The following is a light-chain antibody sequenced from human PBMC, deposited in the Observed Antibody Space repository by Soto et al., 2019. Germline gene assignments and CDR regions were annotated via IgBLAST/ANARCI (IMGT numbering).Light chain of an antibody. CDR2: AAS. J-gene: IGKJ4*01. CDR1: QGMSNY. CDR3: QKYNSAPLT. V-gene: IGKV1-27*01. Sequence: DIQMTQSPSSLYASVGDRVTITCRASQGMSNYLAWYQQRPGKVPKLLSYAASTLQSGVPSRFSGSGYGTDFTLTISSXQPEDVATYYCQKYNSAPLTFGGGTKVDTK.